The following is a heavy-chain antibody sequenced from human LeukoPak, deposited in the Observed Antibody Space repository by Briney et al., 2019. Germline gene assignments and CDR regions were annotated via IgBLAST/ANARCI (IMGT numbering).Heavy chain of an antibody. CDR1: GFPFSSYS. D-gene: IGHD6-19*01. J-gene: IGHJ3*02. V-gene: IGHV3-64D*09. CDR2: ISSNGGST. Sequence: PGGSLRLSCSASGFPFSSYSMHWVRQAPGKGLEYVSVISSNGGSTYYADSVKGRFTISRDNSKNTLYLQMSSLRAEDTAVYYSVKTLISVAGTGAFDIWGQGTMVTVSS. CDR3: VKTLISVAGTGAFDI.